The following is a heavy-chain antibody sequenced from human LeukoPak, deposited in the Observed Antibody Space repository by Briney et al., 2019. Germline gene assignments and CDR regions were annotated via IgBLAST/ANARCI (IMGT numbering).Heavy chain of an antibody. CDR2: IYYSGST. V-gene: IGHV4-59*08. CDR1: GGSISSYY. D-gene: IGHD1-26*01. J-gene: IGHJ5*02. Sequence: SETLSLTCTVSGGSISSYYWSWIRQPPGKGLEWIGYIYYSGSTNYNPSPKSRVTISVDTSKNQFSLKLSSVTAADTAVYYCARSGSYYDNWFDPWGQGTLVTVSS. CDR3: ARSGSYYDNWFDP.